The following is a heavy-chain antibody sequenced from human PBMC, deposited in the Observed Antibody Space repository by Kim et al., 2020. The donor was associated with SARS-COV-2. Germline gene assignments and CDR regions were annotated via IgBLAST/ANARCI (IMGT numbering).Heavy chain of an antibody. CDR3: AGDFGEYYNYYYGMDV. CDR2: ISSSRGQI. Sequence: GGSLRLSCAASGFAFSSYTMNWVRQAPGKGLEWVSSISSSRGQIYYADSVKGRFTISRDDAKHSLFLQLSSLRVEDTAIYYCAGDFGEYYNYYYGMDVWGQGPTVTVSS. CDR1: GFAFSSYT. J-gene: IGHJ6*02. V-gene: IGHV3-21*04. D-gene: IGHD3-10*01.